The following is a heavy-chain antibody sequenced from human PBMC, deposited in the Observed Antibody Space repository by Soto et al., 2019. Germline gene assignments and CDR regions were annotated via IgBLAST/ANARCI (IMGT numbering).Heavy chain of an antibody. Sequence: GGSLRLSCAASGFTFSSYGMHWVRQAPGKGLEWVAVISYDGSNKYYADSVKGRFTISRDNSKNTLYLQMNSLRAEDTAVYYCAKGRALRDGYKYRGLDYWGQGTLVTVSS. CDR1: GFTFSSYG. V-gene: IGHV3-30*18. D-gene: IGHD5-12*01. CDR3: AKGRALRDGYKYRGLDY. CDR2: ISYDGSNK. J-gene: IGHJ4*02.